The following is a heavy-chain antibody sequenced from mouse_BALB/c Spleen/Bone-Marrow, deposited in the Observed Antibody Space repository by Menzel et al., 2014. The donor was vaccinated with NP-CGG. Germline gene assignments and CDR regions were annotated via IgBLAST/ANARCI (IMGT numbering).Heavy chain of an antibody. D-gene: IGHD2-10*02. CDR2: INPYNGDT. J-gene: IGHJ4*01. V-gene: IGHV1-37*01. CDR1: GYSFTGYF. Sequence: VQLKESGPELVKPGASVKISCKASGYSFTGYFMNWVKQSHGKSLEWIGRINPYNGDTFYNQKFKGKATLTVDKSSSTAHMELLSLTSEDSAVYYCGRSKYGNYDAMDCWGQGTSVTVSS. CDR3: GRSKYGNYDAMDC.